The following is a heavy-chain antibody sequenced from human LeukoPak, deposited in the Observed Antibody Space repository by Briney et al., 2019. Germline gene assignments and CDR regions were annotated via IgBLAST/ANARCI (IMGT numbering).Heavy chain of an antibody. V-gene: IGHV4-38-2*02. J-gene: IGHJ4*02. Sequence: SETLSLTCTVSGYTISSGYYWGWIRQPPGKGLEWIGSIYHSGSTYYNPSLKSRVTISVDTSKNQFSLKLSSVTAADTAVYYCARPYYGSGLNYFDYWGQGTLVTVSS. D-gene: IGHD3-10*01. CDR1: GYTISSGYY. CDR3: ARPYYGSGLNYFDY. CDR2: IYHSGST.